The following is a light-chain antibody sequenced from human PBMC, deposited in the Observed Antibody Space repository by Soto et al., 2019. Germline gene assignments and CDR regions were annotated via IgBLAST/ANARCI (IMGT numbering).Light chain of an antibody. V-gene: IGLV2-14*01. CDR2: DVS. CDR3: LSYTTSSTYV. Sequence: QSVLTQPASVSGSPGQSITISCTGTSSDVGGYNYVSWYQQRPGKAPRLMIYDVSGRPSGVSHRFSGSKSGNTASLTISGLQAEDEADYYCLSYTTSSTYVFGTGTKVTVL. J-gene: IGLJ1*01. CDR1: SSDVGGYNY.